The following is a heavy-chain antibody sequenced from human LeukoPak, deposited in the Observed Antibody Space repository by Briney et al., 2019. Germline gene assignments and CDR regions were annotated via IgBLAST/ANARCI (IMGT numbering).Heavy chain of an antibody. J-gene: IGHJ4*02. Sequence: GGSLRLSCAASGFTFSNAWMNWVRQAPEKGLEWVGRIKSKTDSGTTDYAAPVKGRFMISRDDSKNTLYLQMNSLKTEDTAVYYCAKDLGTVYGDYIEGVFDYWGQGTLVTVSS. CDR3: AKDLGTVYGDYIEGVFDY. D-gene: IGHD4-17*01. V-gene: IGHV3-15*01. CDR2: IKSKTDSGTT. CDR1: GFTFSNAW.